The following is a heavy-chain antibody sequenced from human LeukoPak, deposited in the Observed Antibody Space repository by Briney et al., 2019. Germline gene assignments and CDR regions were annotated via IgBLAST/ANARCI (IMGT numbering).Heavy chain of an antibody. V-gene: IGHV4-39*07. D-gene: IGHD2-15*01. J-gene: IGHJ4*02. Sequence: SETLSLTCTVSGGSISISSYYWGWIRQPPGKGLEWIGSIYHSGSTYYNPSRKSRLTISVDTSKNQFSLQLSSVTAADTAVYYCARDGIVVVAATFDYWGQGTLVTVSS. CDR2: IYHSGST. CDR3: ARDGIVVVAATFDY. CDR1: GGSISISSYY.